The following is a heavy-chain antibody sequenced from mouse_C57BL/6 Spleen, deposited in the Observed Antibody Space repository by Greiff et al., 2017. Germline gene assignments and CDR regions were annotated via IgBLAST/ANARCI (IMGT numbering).Heavy chain of an antibody. V-gene: IGHV1-18*01. CDR1: GYTFTDYN. D-gene: IGHD1-1*01. CDR3: ARRTTGYFDY. J-gene: IGHJ2*01. Sequence: SGPELVKPGASVKIPCKASGYTFTDYNMDWVKQSHGKSLEWIGDINPNNGGTIYNQKFKGKATLTVDKSSSTAYMEFRSLTSEDTAVYYCARRTTGYFDYWGQGTTLTVSS. CDR2: INPNNGGT.